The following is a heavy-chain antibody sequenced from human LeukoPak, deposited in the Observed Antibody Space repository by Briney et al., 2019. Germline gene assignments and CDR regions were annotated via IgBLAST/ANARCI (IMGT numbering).Heavy chain of an antibody. CDR3: ARVKWFSAGPFDY. CDR2: ISYDGSNK. J-gene: IGHJ4*02. Sequence: GGSLRLSCAASGFTFSSYAMHWVRQAPGKGLEWVAVISYDGSNKYYADSVKGRFTISRDNSKNTLYLQMNSLRAEDTAVYYCARVKWFSAGPFDYWGQGTLVTVSS. CDR1: GFTFSSYA. V-gene: IGHV3-30*04. D-gene: IGHD3-22*01.